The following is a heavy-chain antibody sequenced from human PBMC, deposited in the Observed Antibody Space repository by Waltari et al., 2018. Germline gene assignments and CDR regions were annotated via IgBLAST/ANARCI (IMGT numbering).Heavy chain of an antibody. Sequence: QVQLVQSGAEVKKPGASVKVSCKVSGYTLTELSMHWVRQAPGKGLEWMGGFDHEEGKTIYAQKFQGRDTMTEDTATDTAYMERSSLRSEDTAVYYCVRWGLFGDYWGQGTLVTVSS. V-gene: IGHV1-24*01. CDR2: FDHEEGKT. CDR1: GYTLTELS. J-gene: IGHJ4*02. CDR3: VRWGLFGDY. D-gene: IGHD3-10*01.